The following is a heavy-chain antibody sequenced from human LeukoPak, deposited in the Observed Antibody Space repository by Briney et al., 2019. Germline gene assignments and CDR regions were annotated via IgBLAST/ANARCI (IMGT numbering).Heavy chain of an antibody. V-gene: IGHV3-53*01. CDR2: IYSGGST. D-gene: IGHD3-10*02. CDR3: ARVGPPRFGELLPFDY. Sequence: GGSLRLSCAASGFTVSSNYMSWVRQAPGKGLEWVSVIYSGGSTYYADSVKGRFTISRDNSKNTLYLQMNSLRAEDTAVYYCARVGPPRFGELLPFDYWGQGTLVTVSS. J-gene: IGHJ4*02. CDR1: GFTVSSNY.